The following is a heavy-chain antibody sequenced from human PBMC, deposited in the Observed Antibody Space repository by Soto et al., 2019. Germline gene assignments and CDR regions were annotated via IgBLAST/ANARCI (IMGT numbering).Heavy chain of an antibody. V-gene: IGHV5-10-1*01. D-gene: IGHD3-22*01. CDR3: ARHMIVVGPYYYYYGMDV. CDR2: IDPSDSYT. Sequence: PGEALKISCNGSGYSFTSYWISLVRQMPGKGLEWRRRIDPSDSYTNYSPSFKGHVTISADKSISTAYLQWSSLKASDTAMYYCARHMIVVGPYYYYYGMDVWGQGTTVTVSS. J-gene: IGHJ6*02. CDR1: GYSFTSYW.